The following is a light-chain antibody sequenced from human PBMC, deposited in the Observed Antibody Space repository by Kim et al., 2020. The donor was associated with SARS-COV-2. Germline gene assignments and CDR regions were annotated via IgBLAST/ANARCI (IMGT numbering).Light chain of an antibody. J-gene: IGLJ1*01. V-gene: IGLV2-18*02. CDR2: EVS. CDR1: SSDVGTYNR. Sequence: QSALTQPPSVSGSPGQSVTISCTGTSSDVGTYNRVSWYQQPPGTAPKLMIYEVSSRPSGVPDRFSGSKSGNTASLTISGLQAQDEADYYCSSYTSISTYVFGTGTKFTVL. CDR3: SSYTSISTYV.